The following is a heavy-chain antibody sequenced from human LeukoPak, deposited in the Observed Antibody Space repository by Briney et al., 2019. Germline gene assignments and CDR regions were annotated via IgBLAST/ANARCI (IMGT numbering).Heavy chain of an antibody. CDR1: GFTFSSYA. CDR3: AKDYCSSTSCRILYYFDY. V-gene: IGHV3-23*01. D-gene: IGHD2-2*01. CDR2: ISGSGGST. J-gene: IGHJ4*02. Sequence: PGGSPRLSCAASGFTFSSYAMSWVRQAPGKGLEWVSAISGSGGSTYYADSVKGRFTISRDNSKNTLYLQMNSLRAEDTAVYYCAKDYCSSTSCRILYYFDYWGQGTLVTVSS.